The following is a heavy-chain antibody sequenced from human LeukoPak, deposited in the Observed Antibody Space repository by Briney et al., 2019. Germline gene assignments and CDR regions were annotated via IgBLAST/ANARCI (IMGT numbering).Heavy chain of an antibody. J-gene: IGHJ4*02. CDR2: ISYDGSNK. CDR1: GFTFSSYG. D-gene: IGHD6-13*01. V-gene: IGHV3-30*18. Sequence: PGRSLRLSCAASGFTFSSYGMHWVRQAPGKGLEWVAVISYDGSNKYYADSVKGRFTISRDNSKNTLYLQMNNLRAEDTAVYYCAKGMQQLEMGLDYWGQGTLVTVSS. CDR3: AKGMQQLEMGLDY.